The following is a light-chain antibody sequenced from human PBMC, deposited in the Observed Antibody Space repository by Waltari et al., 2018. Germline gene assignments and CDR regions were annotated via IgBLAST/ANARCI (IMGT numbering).Light chain of an antibody. CDR2: AAS. Sequence: DIQMTQSPSSLSASVGDRVIITCRASQGISDYVAWYQQKPGKVPKLLIYAASTLQSGVPSRFSGSGSGTDFTLTISSLQPEDVATYYCQRYNSAPWPFGLGTKVEIK. J-gene: IGKJ1*01. CDR1: QGISDY. CDR3: QRYNSAPWP. V-gene: IGKV1-27*01.